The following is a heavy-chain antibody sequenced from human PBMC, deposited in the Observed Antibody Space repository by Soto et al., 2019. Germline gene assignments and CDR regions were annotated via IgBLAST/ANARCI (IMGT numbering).Heavy chain of an antibody. CDR2: IIPIFGTA. Sequence: QVQLVQSGAEVKKPGSSVKVSCKASGGTFSSYAISWVRQAPGQGLEWMGGIIPIFGTANYAQKFQDRVTVTAGEFTSTAYMELSSLRSDDTAVYYCARNVVRGGSHSMGLNYFDYWGQGTLVTVSS. V-gene: IGHV1-69*01. CDR1: GGTFSSYA. J-gene: IGHJ4*02. CDR3: ARNVVRGGSHSMGLNYFDY. D-gene: IGHD1-26*01.